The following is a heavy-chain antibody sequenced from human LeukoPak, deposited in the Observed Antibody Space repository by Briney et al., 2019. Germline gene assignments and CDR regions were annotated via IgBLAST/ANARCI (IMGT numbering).Heavy chain of an antibody. CDR3: ARDASGSPGYYMDV. Sequence: SETLSLTCAVYGGSFSGYYWSWIRQPPGKGLEWIGEINHSGSTNYNPSLKSRVTISVDTSKNQFSLKLSSVTAADTAVYYCARDASGSPGYYMDVWGKGTTVTVSS. D-gene: IGHD1-26*01. J-gene: IGHJ6*03. CDR2: INHSGST. V-gene: IGHV4-34*01. CDR1: GGSFSGYY.